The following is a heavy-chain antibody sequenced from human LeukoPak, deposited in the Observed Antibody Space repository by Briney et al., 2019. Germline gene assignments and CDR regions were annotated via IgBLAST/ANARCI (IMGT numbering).Heavy chain of an antibody. V-gene: IGHV1-24*01. CDR2: FDPEDGEI. CDR1: GYTLTELS. CDR3: ATDLSGSYSYFDY. Sequence: ASVKVSCKVSGYTLTELSMHWVRQAPGKGLEWMGGFDPEDGEIIYAQKFQGRVTMTEDTSTDTAYMELSSLRSEDTAVYYCATDLSGSYSYFDYWGQGTLVTVSS. J-gene: IGHJ4*02. D-gene: IGHD1-26*01.